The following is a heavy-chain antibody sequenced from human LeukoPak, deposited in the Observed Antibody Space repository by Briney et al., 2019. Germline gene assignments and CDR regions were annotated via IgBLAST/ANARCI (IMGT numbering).Heavy chain of an antibody. CDR2: IYHSGIT. D-gene: IGHD3-9*01. CDR1: SLTCTVY. Sequence: SLTCTVYWGWIRQPPGKWLQWIGNIYHSGITYYTPSLSSRVTMSVDTSKNQFYLKLSSVTAADTAVYYCARAVGYFDWLPLFDYWGQGTLVTVSS. CDR3: ARAVGYFDWLPLFDY. V-gene: IGHV4-38-2*02. J-gene: IGHJ4*02.